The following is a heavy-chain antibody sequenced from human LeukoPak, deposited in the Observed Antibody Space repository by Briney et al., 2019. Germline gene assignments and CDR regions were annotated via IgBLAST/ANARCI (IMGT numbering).Heavy chain of an antibody. Sequence: GGSLRLSRAASGFTFSSYGMHWVRQAPGKGLEWVAVIWYDGSNKYYADSVKGRFTISRDNSKNTLYLQMNSLRAEDTAVYFCAKEARFDYWGQGTLVTVSS. CDR2: IWYDGSNK. CDR3: AKEARFDY. CDR1: GFTFSSYG. V-gene: IGHV3-33*06. J-gene: IGHJ4*02.